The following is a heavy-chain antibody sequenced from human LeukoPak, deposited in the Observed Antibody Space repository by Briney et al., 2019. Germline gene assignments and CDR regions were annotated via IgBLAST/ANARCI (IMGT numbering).Heavy chain of an antibody. D-gene: IGHD6-13*01. J-gene: IGHJ5*02. Sequence: SETLSLTCTVSGDSIRGYYWNWIRQPPGKGLEWIGYIYYSGITNYNPSLKSRVTISLDKSKNQFSLKLNSLTAADTAVYYCARDGSAWYGWSDPWGLGTLVTVSS. V-gene: IGHV4-59*13. CDR2: IYYSGIT. CDR3: ARDGSAWYGWSDP. CDR1: GDSIRGYY.